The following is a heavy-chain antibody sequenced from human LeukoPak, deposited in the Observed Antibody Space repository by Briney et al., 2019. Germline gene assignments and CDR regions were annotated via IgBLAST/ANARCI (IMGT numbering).Heavy chain of an antibody. J-gene: IGHJ4*02. V-gene: IGHV4-34*01. Sequence: SETLSLTCAVYGGSFSGYYWSWIRQPPGKGLEWMGEINHSGSTNYNPSLKSRVTISVDTSKNQFSLKLSSVTAADTAVYYCAGERITIFGVVIRPDYWRQGTLVTVSS. CDR2: INHSGST. CDR1: GGSFSGYY. CDR3: AGERITIFGVVIRPDY. D-gene: IGHD3-3*01.